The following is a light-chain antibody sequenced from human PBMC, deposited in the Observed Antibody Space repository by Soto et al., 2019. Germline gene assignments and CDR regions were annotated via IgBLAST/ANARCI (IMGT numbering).Light chain of an antibody. V-gene: IGLV2-14*01. Sequence: QSALTQPASVSGSPGQSITISCTGTSSDIGAYDYVSWYQHFQGKAPKLILFEVSSRPSGISNRFSGSKSGSTASLTISGLQAEDEADYYCSSYTTNSADVFGSGTKVTVL. CDR3: SSYTTNSADV. CDR1: SSDIGAYDY. J-gene: IGLJ1*01. CDR2: EVS.